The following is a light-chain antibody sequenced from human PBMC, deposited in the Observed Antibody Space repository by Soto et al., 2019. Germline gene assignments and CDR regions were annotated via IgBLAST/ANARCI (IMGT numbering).Light chain of an antibody. CDR2: GAS. Sequence: DIVLTQSPGTLSLSPGDRATLSCGASQSLSNNFLAWYQQKPGQAPRLLISGASSRATGIPDRFSGSGSGTDFTLTITRVGPGDFAVYYCQQYATSPLTFXGGTKVDIK. J-gene: IGKJ4*01. CDR3: QQYATSPLT. CDR1: QSLSNNF. V-gene: IGKV3-20*01.